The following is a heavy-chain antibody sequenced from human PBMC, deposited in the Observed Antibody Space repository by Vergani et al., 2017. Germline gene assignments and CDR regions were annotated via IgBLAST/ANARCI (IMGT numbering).Heavy chain of an antibody. D-gene: IGHD2-21*01. CDR3: ARADIALYYFDY. J-gene: IGHJ4*02. CDR1: GGSISSYY. CDR2: IYYSGST. V-gene: IGHV4-59*01. Sequence: QLQLQESGPGLVKPSETLSLTCTVSGGSISSYYWSWIRQPPGKGLEWIGYIYYSGSTNYNPSLKSRVTISVDTSKNQFSLKLSSVTAADTAVYYCARADIALYYFDYWGQGTLVTVSS.